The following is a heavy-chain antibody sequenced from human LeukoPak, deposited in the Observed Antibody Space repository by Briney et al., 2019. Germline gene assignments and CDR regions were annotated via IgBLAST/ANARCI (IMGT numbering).Heavy chain of an antibody. D-gene: IGHD1-1*01. CDR3: ARDPGTTQFDY. V-gene: IGHV1-8*01. CDR1: GYTVTSYD. Sequence: GASVKVSFKASGYTVTSYDINWVRQATGQGLEWMGWMNPNSGNTGYVQKLQGRVTMTTDTSTSTAYMELRSLRSDDTAVYYCARDPGTTQFDYWGQGTLVTVSS. CDR2: MNPNSGNT. J-gene: IGHJ4*02.